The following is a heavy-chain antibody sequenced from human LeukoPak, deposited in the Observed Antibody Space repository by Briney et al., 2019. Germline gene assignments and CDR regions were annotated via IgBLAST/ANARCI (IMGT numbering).Heavy chain of an antibody. CDR1: GFTFSIYA. V-gene: IGHV3-30*09. CDR2: ISYDGSKT. J-gene: IGHJ4*02. CDR3: ARGAYSSSWY. D-gene: IGHD6-13*01. Sequence: GGSLRLSCAASGFTFSIYAIHWVRQAPGKGLELVSVISYDGSKTYYADSVKGRFAISRDNSKNTLYLQMNSLGVEDTAVYYCARGAYSSSWYWGQGTLVTVSS.